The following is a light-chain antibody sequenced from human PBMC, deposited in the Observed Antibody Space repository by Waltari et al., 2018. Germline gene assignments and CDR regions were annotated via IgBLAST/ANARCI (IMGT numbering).Light chain of an antibody. CDR2: DVT. CDR1: SNDIGDYNY. J-gene: IGLJ3*02. Sequence: QSALTQPASVSGSPGQSLTISCTGTSNDIGDYNYVSWYQHQSGKAPKLMIYDVTERPSGVSNRFSGSKSGNTASLTISGLQADDEADYYCTSFSTISTSLFGGGTKVTVL. CDR3: TSFSTISTSL. V-gene: IGLV2-14*03.